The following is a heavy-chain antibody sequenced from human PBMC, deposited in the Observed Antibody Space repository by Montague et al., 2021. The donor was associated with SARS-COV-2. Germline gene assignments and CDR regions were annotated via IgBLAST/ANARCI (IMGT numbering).Heavy chain of an antibody. D-gene: IGHD5-24*01. J-gene: IGHJ4*02. CDR1: GASLNGYF. CDR2: INHRGST. CDR3: TRRRHGFNRHYFDY. Sequence: SETLSLTCAVYGASLNGYFWTWIRQPPGKGLEWIGEINHRGSTSYNPSLRSRVTISVDTSKNQFSLKLTSVTAADTAVYYCTRRRHGFNRHYFDYWGQGTLVTVSS. V-gene: IGHV4-34*01.